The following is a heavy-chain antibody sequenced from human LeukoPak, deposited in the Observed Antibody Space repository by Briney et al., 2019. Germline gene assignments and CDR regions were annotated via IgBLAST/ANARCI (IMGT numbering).Heavy chain of an antibody. CDR3: ARVTYYYYSMDV. J-gene: IGHJ6*04. V-gene: IGHV4-59*08. Sequence: PSETLSLTCTVSGGSISSYYWSWIRQPPGKGLEWIGYIYYSGSTNCNPSLKSRVTISVDTSKNQFSLKLSSVTAADTAVFYCARVTYYYYSMDVWGTGTTVTVSS. D-gene: IGHD4-11*01. CDR2: IYYSGST. CDR1: GGSISSYY.